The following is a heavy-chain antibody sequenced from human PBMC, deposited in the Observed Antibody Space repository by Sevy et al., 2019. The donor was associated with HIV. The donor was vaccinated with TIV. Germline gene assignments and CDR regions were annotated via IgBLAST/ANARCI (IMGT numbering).Heavy chain of an antibody. Sequence: ASVKVSCKASGGTFSSYAISWVRQAPGQGLEWMGGIIPIFGTANHAQKFQGRVTITADESTSTAYMELSSLRSEDTAVYYCARATIAAAGGLYRYYYGMDVWGQGTTVTVSS. CDR1: GGTFSSYA. D-gene: IGHD6-13*01. V-gene: IGHV1-69*13. CDR3: ARATIAAAGGLYRYYYGMDV. CDR2: IIPIFGTA. J-gene: IGHJ6*02.